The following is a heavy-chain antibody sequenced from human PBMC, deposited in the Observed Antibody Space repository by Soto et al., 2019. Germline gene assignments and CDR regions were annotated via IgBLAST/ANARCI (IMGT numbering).Heavy chain of an antibody. CDR1: GGTFSSYA. J-gene: IGHJ4*02. CDR3: ASGAYCGGDCYSRLDY. V-gene: IGHV1-69*12. Sequence: QVQLVQSGAEVKKPGSSVKVSCKASGGTFSSYAISWVRQAPGQGLELMGGIIPIFGTANYAQKFQGRVTITADESTSTAYMELSSLRSEDTAVYYCASGAYCGGDCYSRLDYWGQGTLVTVSS. CDR2: IIPIFGTA. D-gene: IGHD2-21*02.